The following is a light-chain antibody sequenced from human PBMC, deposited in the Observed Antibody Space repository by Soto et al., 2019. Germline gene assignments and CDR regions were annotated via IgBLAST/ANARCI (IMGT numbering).Light chain of an antibody. Sequence: AIQMTQSPSSLSASVGDRVTITCRASQGIRNDLGWYQQKPGKAPKLLINAASSLQSGVPSRFSGSGSGTDFTLTISSLQTEEFATYYCLQDYNYAWTFGQGTKVDIK. CDR3: LQDYNYAWT. V-gene: IGKV1-6*01. CDR2: AAS. CDR1: QGIRND. J-gene: IGKJ1*01.